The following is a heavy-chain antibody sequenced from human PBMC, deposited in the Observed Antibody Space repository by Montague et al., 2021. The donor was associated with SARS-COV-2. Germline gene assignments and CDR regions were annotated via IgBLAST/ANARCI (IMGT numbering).Heavy chain of an antibody. CDR2: ISSSTNII. D-gene: IGHD6-6*01. Sequence: SLRLSCPASGFTFSSYSVNWVRQAPGKGLEWISYISSSTNIIYYADSVKGRFTISRDNARNSLYLQMNSLRVDDTAVYYCAKDLVLRAARPDALDVWSQGTVVTVSS. J-gene: IGHJ3*01. CDR1: GFTFSSYS. V-gene: IGHV3-48*04. CDR3: AKDLVLRAARPDALDV.